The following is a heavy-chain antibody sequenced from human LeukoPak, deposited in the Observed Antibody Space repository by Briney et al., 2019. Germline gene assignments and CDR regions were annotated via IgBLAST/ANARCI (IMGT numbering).Heavy chain of an antibody. V-gene: IGHV1-2*02. D-gene: IGHD3-3*01. CDR3: AVPRPVGLFVFDY. CDR1: GYTFTGYY. J-gene: IGHJ4*02. Sequence: ASVKVSCKASGYTFTGYYMHWVRQAPGQGLEWMGWINPNSGGTNYAQKFQGRVTMTRDTSISTAYMELSRLRSDDTAVYYCAVPRPVGLFVFDYWGQGTLVTVSS. CDR2: INPNSGGT.